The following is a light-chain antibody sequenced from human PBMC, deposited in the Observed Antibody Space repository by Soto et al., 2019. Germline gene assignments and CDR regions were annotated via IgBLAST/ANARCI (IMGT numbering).Light chain of an antibody. V-gene: IGKV3-15*01. CDR2: GAS. Sequence: EIVLTQSPGTLSLSPGERATLSCRASQSVSSNLAWYQQKPGQAPRLLIYGASNRATGIPDRFSGSGSGTEFTLTISSLQSEDFAVYYCQKYNNWPLITFGQGTKVDIK. J-gene: IGKJ1*01. CDR3: QKYNNWPLIT. CDR1: QSVSSN.